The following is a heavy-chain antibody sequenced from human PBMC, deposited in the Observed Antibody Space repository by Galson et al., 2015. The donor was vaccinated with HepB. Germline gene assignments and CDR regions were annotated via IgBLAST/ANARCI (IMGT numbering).Heavy chain of an antibody. J-gene: IGHJ4*02. CDR1: GFTFSTYW. V-gene: IGHV3-74*01. CDR3: ARGGYYGSGSYLGY. CDR2: ITSDGSST. Sequence: SLRLSCAASGFTFSTYWMHWVRQAPGKGLVWVSHITSDGSSTIYADSVKGRFTISRNNAKNTLYLQMNSLRVEDTAVYYCARGGYYGSGSYLGYWGQGTLVTVSS. D-gene: IGHD3-10*01.